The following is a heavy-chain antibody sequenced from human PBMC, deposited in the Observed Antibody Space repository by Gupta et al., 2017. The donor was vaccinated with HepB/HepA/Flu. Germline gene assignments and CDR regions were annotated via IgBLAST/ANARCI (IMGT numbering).Heavy chain of an antibody. V-gene: IGHV3-48*02. D-gene: IGHD1-26*01. CDR3: ASGSYLRNDQFDY. CDR1: GFTFSTYS. Sequence: EVQLVESGGGLVQPGGSLRLSCAASGFTFSTYSLHWVRQAPGKGLEWVSYISSSSSTIYYADSVKGRFTISRDNAKNSLYLQMNSLRDEDTAVYYCASGSYLRNDQFDYWGQGTLVTVSS. CDR2: ISSSSSTI. J-gene: IGHJ4*02.